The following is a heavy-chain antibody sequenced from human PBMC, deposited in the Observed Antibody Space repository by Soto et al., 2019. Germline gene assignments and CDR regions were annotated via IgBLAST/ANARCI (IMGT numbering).Heavy chain of an antibody. CDR1: GFTFSSYS. V-gene: IGHV3-21*01. J-gene: IGHJ2*01. CDR2: ISSSSSYI. Sequence: EVQLVESGGGLVKPGGSLRLSCAASGFTFSSYSMNWVRQAPGKGLEWVSSISSSSSYIYYADSVKGRFTISRDNAKNSLYLQMNSLRAEDTAVYYCARGGPYDYDSRYFDLWGRGTLVTVSS. CDR3: ARGGPYDYDSRYFDL. D-gene: IGHD3-22*01.